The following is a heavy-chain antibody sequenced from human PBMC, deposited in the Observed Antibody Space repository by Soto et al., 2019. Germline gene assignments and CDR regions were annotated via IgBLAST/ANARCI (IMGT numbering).Heavy chain of an antibody. CDR2: MNPNSGNT. CDR1: GYTFTNFG. Sequence: ASVKVSCKTSGYTFTNFGFSWVRQAPGQGLEWMGWMNPNSGNTGYAQKFQGRVTMTRNTSISTAYMELSSLRSEDTAVYYCASSAAAFTGWGQGTLVTVSS. D-gene: IGHD6-13*01. V-gene: IGHV1-8*02. CDR3: ASSAAAFTG. J-gene: IGHJ4*02.